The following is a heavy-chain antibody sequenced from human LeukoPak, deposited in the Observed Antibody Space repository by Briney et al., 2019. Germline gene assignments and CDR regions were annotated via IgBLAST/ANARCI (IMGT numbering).Heavy chain of an antibody. J-gene: IGHJ4*02. CDR1: GGSFSDSY. V-gene: IGHV4-34*01. D-gene: IGHD6-19*01. CDR2: INHSGTT. CDR3: ARGYTDGWLIGY. Sequence: SETLSLTCAVYGGSFSDSYWGWIRQPPGKGLEWIGEINHSGTTSYNPSLKTRVTISIDTSKNQFSLKLSSVTAADTAVYYCARGYTDGWLIGYWGQGTLVTVSS.